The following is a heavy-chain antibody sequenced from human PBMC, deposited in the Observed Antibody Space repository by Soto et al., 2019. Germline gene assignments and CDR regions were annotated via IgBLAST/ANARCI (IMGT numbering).Heavy chain of an antibody. CDR3: ARESGYYDSSGYDAFDI. Sequence: PSETLSLTCTVSGGSISSYYWSWIRQPAGKGLEWIGRIYTSGSTNYNPSLKSRVTMSVDTSKNHFSLKLSSVTAADTAVYYCARESGYYDSSGYDAFDIWGQGTMVTVSS. V-gene: IGHV4-4*07. CDR2: IYTSGST. CDR1: GGSISSYY. D-gene: IGHD3-22*01. J-gene: IGHJ3*02.